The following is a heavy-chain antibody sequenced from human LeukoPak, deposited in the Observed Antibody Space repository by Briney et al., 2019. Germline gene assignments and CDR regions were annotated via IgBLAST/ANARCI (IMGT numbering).Heavy chain of an antibody. CDR3: AKDTDYYYDSSGYFDY. Sequence: GGSLRLSCAASGFTFDDYAMHWVRQAPGKGLEWVSGISWNSGSIVYADSVKGRFTISRDNAKNSLYLQMNSLRAEDMALYYCAKDTDYYYDSSGYFDYWGQGTLVTVSS. CDR2: ISWNSGSI. D-gene: IGHD3-22*01. V-gene: IGHV3-9*03. CDR1: GFTFDDYA. J-gene: IGHJ4*02.